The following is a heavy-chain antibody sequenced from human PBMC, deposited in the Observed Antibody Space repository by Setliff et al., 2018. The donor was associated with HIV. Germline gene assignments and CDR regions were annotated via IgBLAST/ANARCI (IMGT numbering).Heavy chain of an antibody. CDR1: GGTFSSYA. V-gene: IGHV1-69*13. D-gene: IGHD1-1*01. J-gene: IGHJ3*01. CDR2: VIPSCATA. Sequence: SVKVSCKASGGTFSSYAISWVRQAPGQGLEWMGGVIPSCATANYAQKFQGRITITADELTSTVYMDLNSLKSEDSAVYYCANPHDGGAFDVWGQGTAVTVSS. CDR3: ANPHDGGAFDV.